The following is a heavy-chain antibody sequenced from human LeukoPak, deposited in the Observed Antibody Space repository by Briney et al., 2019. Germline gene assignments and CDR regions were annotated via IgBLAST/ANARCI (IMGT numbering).Heavy chain of an antibody. D-gene: IGHD4-17*01. CDR3: AKDRLRATLTSFDY. CDR1: GFTFSSYG. V-gene: IGHV3-30*02. J-gene: IGHJ4*02. CDR2: IRYAGSNK. Sequence: GGSLRLSCAASGFTFSSYGMHWVRQAPGKGLEWVAFIRYAGSNKYYADSVKGRFTISIDNSKNTLYLQMNSLRAEDTAVYYCAKDRLRATLTSFDYWGQGTLVTVSS.